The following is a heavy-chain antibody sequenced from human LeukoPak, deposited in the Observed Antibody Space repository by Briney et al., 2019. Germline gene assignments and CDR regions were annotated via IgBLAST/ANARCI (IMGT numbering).Heavy chain of an antibody. CDR2: IYYSGST. Sequence: SETLSLTCTVSGGSISSSSYYWGWIRQPPGKGLEWIGSIYYSGSTYYNPSLKSRVTISVNTSKNQFSLKLSPVTAADTAVYYCARRSWSDYWGQGTLVTVSS. V-gene: IGHV4-39*07. CDR1: GGSISSSSYY. J-gene: IGHJ4*02. CDR3: ARRSWSDY. D-gene: IGHD2-15*01.